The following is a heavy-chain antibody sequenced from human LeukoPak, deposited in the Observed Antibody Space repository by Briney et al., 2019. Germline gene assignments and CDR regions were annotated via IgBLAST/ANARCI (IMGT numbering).Heavy chain of an antibody. CDR3: ARRGVLWFGELFYYGMDV. V-gene: IGHV3-11*01. J-gene: IGHJ6*02. D-gene: IGHD3-10*01. Sequence: PGGSLRLSCAASGFTFSDHYMSWIGQAPGKGLEWVSYISSSGSTIYYADSVKGRFTISRDNAKNSLYLQMNSLRAEDTAVYYCARRGVLWFGELFYYGMDVWGQGTTVTVSS. CDR2: ISSSGSTI. CDR1: GFTFSDHY.